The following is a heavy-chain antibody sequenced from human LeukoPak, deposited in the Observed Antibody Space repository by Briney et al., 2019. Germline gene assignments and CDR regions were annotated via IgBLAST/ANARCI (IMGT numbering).Heavy chain of an antibody. J-gene: IGHJ6*03. V-gene: IGHV4-59*01. Sequence: SETLSLTCTVSGGSISSYYWSWIRQPPGKGLEWIGYIYYSGSTNYNPSLKSRVTISADTSKNQFSLKLSSVTAADTAVYYCARTKQQLADYYYYYYMDVWGKGTTVTVSS. CDR2: IYYSGST. CDR1: GGSISSYY. CDR3: ARTKQQLADYYYYYYMDV. D-gene: IGHD6-13*01.